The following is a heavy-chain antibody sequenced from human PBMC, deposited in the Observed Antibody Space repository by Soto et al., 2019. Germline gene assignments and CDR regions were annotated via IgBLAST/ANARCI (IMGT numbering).Heavy chain of an antibody. Sequence: EVQLLESGGGLVRPGGSLRLSCAASGFTFSSYAMSWVRQAPGKGLEWVSAISGSGGSTYYADSVKGRFTISRDNSKNPLYLQMNSLRAEETAVYYCAKDADCDMLTVLDSWGQGTLVTVSS. CDR2: ISGSGGST. CDR3: AKDADCDMLTVLDS. CDR1: GFTFSSYA. J-gene: IGHJ4*02. V-gene: IGHV3-23*01. D-gene: IGHD3-9*01.